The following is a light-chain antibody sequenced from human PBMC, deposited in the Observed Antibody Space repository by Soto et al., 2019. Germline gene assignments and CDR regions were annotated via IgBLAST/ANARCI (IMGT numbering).Light chain of an antibody. CDR2: TAS. CDR1: QDIGSW. V-gene: IGKV1-12*01. CDR3: QQYDKFSRT. J-gene: IGKJ1*01. Sequence: DVRVSQSPSSVFESVGDRVTINCRAGQDIGSWLTWYQHKPGKAPKLLISTASSLQSGVPSRFSGSGSATEFTLTISSLQPDDFATYYCQQYDKFSRTFGQGTKVDI.